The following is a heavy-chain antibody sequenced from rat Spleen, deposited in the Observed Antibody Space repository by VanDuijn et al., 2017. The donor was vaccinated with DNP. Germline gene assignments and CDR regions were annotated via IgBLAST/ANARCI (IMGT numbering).Heavy chain of an antibody. J-gene: IGHJ4*01. Sequence: QVQLKESGPGLVQPSQTLSLTCTVAGFSLTSYNVHWVRQPPGKGLEWMGIIWTGGSTDYNSALKSRLSISRDTSKSQVFLKMNSLQTEDIATYYCARGSYPYAMDAWGQGTSVTVSS. V-gene: IGHV2-30*01. CDR2: IWTGGST. CDR1: GFSLTSYN. CDR3: ARGSYPYAMDA. D-gene: IGHD1-2*01.